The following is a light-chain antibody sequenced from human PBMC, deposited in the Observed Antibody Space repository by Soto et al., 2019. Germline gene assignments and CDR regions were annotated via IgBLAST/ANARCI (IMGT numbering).Light chain of an antibody. V-gene: IGKV2-28*01. CDR2: LGS. CDR3: MQGLRPMYT. CDR1: QTLLHSNGYTY. J-gene: IGKJ2*01. Sequence: ESAMTQSPLSLAVTPGEPASISCRSSQTLLHSNGYTYLDWYLQKPGQSPQLLIYLGSNRASGVPDRFSGSGSGTDFTLKISRVEAEDVGIFYCMQGLRPMYTFGQGTK.